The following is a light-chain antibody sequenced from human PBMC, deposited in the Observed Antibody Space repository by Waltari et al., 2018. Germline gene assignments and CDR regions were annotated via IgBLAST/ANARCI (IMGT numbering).Light chain of an antibody. CDR2: GAS. CDR3: QQYNTGPPCT. J-gene: IGKJ1*01. CDR1: QSISFN. Sequence: EIVMTPSPATLSLSPGERATLSCRASQSISFNLAWYQQKPGQAPRLLIYGASTRASGIPARFSGSGSGTDFSLTISSLQSEDFAVYFCQQYNTGPPCTFGQGTKVEVK. V-gene: IGKV3-15*01.